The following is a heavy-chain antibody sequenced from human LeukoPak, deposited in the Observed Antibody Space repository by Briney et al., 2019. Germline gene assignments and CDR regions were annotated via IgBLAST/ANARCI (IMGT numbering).Heavy chain of an antibody. D-gene: IGHD1-1*01. CDR3: EGADREEAYNHRIDY. CDR2: IYYSGDT. V-gene: IGHV4-39*01. CDR1: AGSISSSSYY. J-gene: IGHJ4*02. Sequence: PSETLSLTCTVSAGSISSSSYYWGWIRQSPGKGLEWIGSIYYSGDTYYNPSLKSRVTISVDTSKNQFSLKVTSVTAADTAVYYCEGADREEAYNHRIDYWGQGTLVTVSS.